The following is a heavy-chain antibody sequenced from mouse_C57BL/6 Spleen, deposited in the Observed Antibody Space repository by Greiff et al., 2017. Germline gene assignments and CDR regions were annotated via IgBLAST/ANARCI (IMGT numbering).Heavy chain of an antibody. CDR1: GFTFSDYG. V-gene: IGHV5-17*01. CDR2: ISSGSSTI. J-gene: IGHJ3*01. Sequence: EVQGVESGGGLVKPGGSLKLSCAASGFTFSDYGMHWVRQAPEKGLAWVAYISSGSSTIYYADTVKGRFTISRENAKNTLCLQMTSLRSEDTAMYYCARGWFAYGGQGTLVTVSA. CDR3: ARGWFAY.